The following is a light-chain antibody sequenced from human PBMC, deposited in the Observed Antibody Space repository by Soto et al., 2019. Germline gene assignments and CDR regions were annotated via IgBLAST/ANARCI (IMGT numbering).Light chain of an antibody. CDR1: SSNIGNNV. Sequence: QSVLTQPPSVSEAPRQRVTISCSGSSSNIGNNVVNWYQQFPGKAPKLLIYYDHLLPSGVSAGFSGSKSGSSATLAINGLQSEDGADYYCAAWDDSLNGEVIGGGTKLTVL. V-gene: IGLV1-36*01. CDR3: AAWDDSLNGEV. CDR2: YDH. J-gene: IGLJ2*01.